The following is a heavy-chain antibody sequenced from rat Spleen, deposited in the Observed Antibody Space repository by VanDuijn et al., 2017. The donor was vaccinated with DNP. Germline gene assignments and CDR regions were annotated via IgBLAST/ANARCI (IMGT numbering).Heavy chain of an antibody. D-gene: IGHD1-1*01. J-gene: IGHJ3*01. CDR3: TIPYYSGDRWFAY. Sequence: EVQLVESGGGLVQPGGSLKLSCAASGFTFSDYYMAWVRQAPTKGLEWVATISTSGGSTYYRDSVKGRFTISRDNGKSTLYLQMNSLRSEDTATYYCTIPYYSGDRWFAYWGQGTLVTVSS. CDR2: ISTSGGST. V-gene: IGHV5-27*01. CDR1: GFTFSDYY.